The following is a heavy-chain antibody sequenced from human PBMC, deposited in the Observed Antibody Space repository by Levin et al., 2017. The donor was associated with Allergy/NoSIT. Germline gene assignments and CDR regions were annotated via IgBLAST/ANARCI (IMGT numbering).Heavy chain of an antibody. CDR1: GDYVSGMIYY. J-gene: IGHJ5*02. CDR3: ARRVAGWFDP. V-gene: IGHV4-61*01. CDR2: IYYTGIT. Sequence: PSETLSLTCTVSGDYVSGMIYYWSWIRQPPGKGLEWIGYIYYTGITNYNPSLKSRVTISVDTSKNQFSLKLSSLSAADTAMYFCARRVAGWFDPWGQGTLVTVSS.